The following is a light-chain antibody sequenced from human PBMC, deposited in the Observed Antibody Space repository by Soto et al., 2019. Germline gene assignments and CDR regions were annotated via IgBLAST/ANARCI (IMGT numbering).Light chain of an antibody. CDR1: QGISSY. Sequence: AIRMTQSPSSFSASTGDRVTITCRASQGISSYLAWYQQKPGKAPKLLIYAASTLQSGVPSSFSGSGSGTDFTLTISCLQSEDFATYYCQQYYSYPLTFGGGTKVETK. J-gene: IGKJ4*01. CDR2: AAS. V-gene: IGKV1-8*01. CDR3: QQYYSYPLT.